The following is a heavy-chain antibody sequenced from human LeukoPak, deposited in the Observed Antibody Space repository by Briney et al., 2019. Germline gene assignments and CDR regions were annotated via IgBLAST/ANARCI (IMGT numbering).Heavy chain of an antibody. V-gene: IGHV3-73*01. J-gene: IGHJ5*02. CDR1: GFTFSGSA. CDR3: TTIGYCTGGSCS. CDR2: IRSRANSYAT. Sequence: GGSLRLSCAASGFTFSGSAMHWVRQASGKGLEWVGRIRSRANSYATAYAASVKGRFRLSRDDSKNTAYLQMNSLKTEDTAVYYCTTIGYCTGGSCSWGQGTLVTVSS. D-gene: IGHD2-15*01.